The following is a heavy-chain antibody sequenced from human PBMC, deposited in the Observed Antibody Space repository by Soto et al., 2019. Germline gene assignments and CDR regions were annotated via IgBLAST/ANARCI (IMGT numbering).Heavy chain of an antibody. Sequence: SETLSLTCTVSGGSLSSYYWTWIRQSPGKGLEWIGYVYFSGNTNYNPSLKSRVTISIDTSKNQFSLRLASVTAADTAFYYCGSVRPSGYVLSWGQGTLVTVSS. CDR2: VYFSGNT. CDR3: GSVRPSGYVLS. J-gene: IGHJ5*02. V-gene: IGHV4-59*01. CDR1: GGSLSSYY. D-gene: IGHD6-25*01.